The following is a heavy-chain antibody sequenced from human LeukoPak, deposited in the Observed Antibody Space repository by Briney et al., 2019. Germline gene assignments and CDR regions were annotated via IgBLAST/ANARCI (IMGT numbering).Heavy chain of an antibody. Sequence: GGSLRLSCAASGFTFSSYSMNWVRQAPGKGLEWVSYISSSSSTIYYADSVKGRFTISRDNAKNSLYLQMNSLRAEDTAVYYCARFPRGYYDILTGYSLYYYYMDVWGKGTTVTVSS. CDR2: ISSSSSTI. D-gene: IGHD3-9*01. V-gene: IGHV3-48*01. CDR1: GFTFSSYS. CDR3: ARFPRGYYDILTGYSLYYYYMDV. J-gene: IGHJ6*03.